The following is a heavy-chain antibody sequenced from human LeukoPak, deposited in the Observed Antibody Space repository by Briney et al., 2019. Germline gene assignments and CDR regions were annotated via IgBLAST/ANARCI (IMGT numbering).Heavy chain of an antibody. CDR3: ARGYDILTGYYFGY. CDR2: MNPNSGNT. Sequence: ASVKVSCKASGYTFTSYDINWVRQATGQGLEWMGWMNPNSGNTGYAQKSQGRVTMTRSTSISTAYMELSSLRSEDTAVYYCARGYDILTGYYFGYWGQGTLVTVSS. CDR1: GYTFTSYD. V-gene: IGHV1-8*01. J-gene: IGHJ4*02. D-gene: IGHD3-9*01.